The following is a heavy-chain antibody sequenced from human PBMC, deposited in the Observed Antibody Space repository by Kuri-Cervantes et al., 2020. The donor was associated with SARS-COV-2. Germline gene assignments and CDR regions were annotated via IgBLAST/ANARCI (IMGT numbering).Heavy chain of an antibody. D-gene: IGHD2-15*01. CDR1: GFTFSSYS. V-gene: IGHV3-21*01. CDR2: ISSSSSYI. J-gene: IGHJ3*02. Sequence: GESLKISCAASGFTFSSYSMNWVRQAPGKGLEWVSSISSSSSYIYYADSVKGRFTISRDNAKNSLYLQMNSLRAEDTAVYYCARDTGKGYCSGGRCQDAYDIWGQGTTVTVSS. CDR3: ARDTGKGYCSGGRCQDAYDI.